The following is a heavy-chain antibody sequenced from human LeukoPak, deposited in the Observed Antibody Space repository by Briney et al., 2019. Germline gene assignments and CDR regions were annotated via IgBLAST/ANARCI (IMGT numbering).Heavy chain of an antibody. D-gene: IGHD2-8*01. CDR1: GYPFSIYA. CDR2: ISDTGATT. J-gene: IGHJ4*02. Sequence: GGSLRLSCAGSGYPFSIYAMSWVRQAPGKGLEWVSAISDTGATTYDADSVKGRFTISRDNSRSTLYLQMNSLRAEDTALYYCAIYTSIGRYCTNGVCSPFDYWGQGTLVTVSS. CDR3: AIYTSIGRYCTNGVCSPFDY. V-gene: IGHV3-23*01.